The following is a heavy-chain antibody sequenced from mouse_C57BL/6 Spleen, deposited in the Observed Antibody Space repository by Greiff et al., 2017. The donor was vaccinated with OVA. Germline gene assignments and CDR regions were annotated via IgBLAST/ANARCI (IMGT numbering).Heavy chain of an antibody. V-gene: IGHV5-17*01. CDR3: ARSTVVDWYFDV. Sequence: EVKLVESGGGLVKPGGSLKLSCAASGFTFSDYGMHWVRPAPEKGLEWVAYISSGSSTIYYADTVKGRFTISRDNAKNTLFLQMTSLRSEDTAMYYCARSTVVDWYFDVWGTGTTVTVSS. J-gene: IGHJ1*03. CDR1: GFTFSDYG. CDR2: ISSGSSTI. D-gene: IGHD1-1*01.